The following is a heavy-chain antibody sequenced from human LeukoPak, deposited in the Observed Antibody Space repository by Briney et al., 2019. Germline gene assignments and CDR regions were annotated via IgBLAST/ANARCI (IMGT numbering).Heavy chain of an antibody. J-gene: IGHJ6*02. Sequence: GGSLRLSCAASGFTFSSYAMSWARQAPGKGLEWVSAISGSGGSTYYADSVKGRFTISRDNSKNTLYLQMNSLRAEDTAVYYCAKRSIFGVVIPAYGMDVWGQGTTVTVSS. CDR1: GFTFSSYA. CDR2: ISGSGGST. D-gene: IGHD3-3*01. CDR3: AKRSIFGVVIPAYGMDV. V-gene: IGHV3-23*01.